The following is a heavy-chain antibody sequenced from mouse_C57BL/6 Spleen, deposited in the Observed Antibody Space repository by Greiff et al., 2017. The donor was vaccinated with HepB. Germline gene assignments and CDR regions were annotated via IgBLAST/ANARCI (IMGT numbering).Heavy chain of an antibody. J-gene: IGHJ4*01. V-gene: IGHV5-6*01. CDR3: ARQTVVAGAMDY. Sequence: EVQRVESGGDLVKPGGSLKLSCAASGFTFSSYGMSWVRQTPDKRLEWVATISSGGSYTYYPDSVKGRFTISRDNAKNTLYLQMSSLKSEDTAMYYCARQTVVAGAMDYWGQGTSVTVSS. CDR2: ISSGGSYT. CDR1: GFTFSSYG. D-gene: IGHD1-1*01.